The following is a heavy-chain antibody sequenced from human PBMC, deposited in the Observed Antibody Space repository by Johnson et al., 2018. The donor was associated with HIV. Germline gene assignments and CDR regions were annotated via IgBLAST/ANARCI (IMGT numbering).Heavy chain of an antibody. CDR2: IEPDVSKK. CDR1: GFTFSSSA. J-gene: IGHJ3*02. Sequence: VQLVESGGGLVQPGGSLRLSCAVSGFTFSSSAMTWVRQAPGKGLEWVANIEPDVSKKYYADSVKGRFTISRDNSKNTLYLQMNSLRAEDTAVYYCAKGMYNWNYGVRRGAIDAFDIWGQGTMVTVSS. D-gene: IGHD1-7*01. V-gene: IGHV3-7*02. CDR3: AKGMYNWNYGVRRGAIDAFDI.